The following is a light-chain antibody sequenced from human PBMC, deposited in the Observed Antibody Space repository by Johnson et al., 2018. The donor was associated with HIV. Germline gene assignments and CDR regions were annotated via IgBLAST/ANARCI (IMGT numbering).Light chain of an antibody. CDR1: SSNIGNNY. CDR2: DNN. J-gene: IGLJ1*01. Sequence: QSVLTQPPSVSAAPGQKVTISCSGSSSNIGNNYVSWYQQLPGTAPKLLIYDNNKRPSGIADRFSGSKSGTSATLGITGLQTGDEADYYCGTWDTGLSGYVFGSGTKVTAL. V-gene: IGLV1-51*01. CDR3: GTWDTGLSGYV.